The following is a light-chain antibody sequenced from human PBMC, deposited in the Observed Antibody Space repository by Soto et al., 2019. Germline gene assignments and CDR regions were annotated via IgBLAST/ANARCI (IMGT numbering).Light chain of an antibody. J-gene: IGKJ1*01. V-gene: IGKV3-20*01. CDR3: QWYGSSTHET. CDR2: GAS. Sequence: DIVLTQSPGTLSLSPGDKATLSCRACQTFSSSYLAWYHQKPGQAPGLLIYGASSRAMGIPDRFRVSGSGTDITLTISRLGLEDFAVDYCQWYGSSTHETFGQGTKVDIK. CDR1: QTFSSSY.